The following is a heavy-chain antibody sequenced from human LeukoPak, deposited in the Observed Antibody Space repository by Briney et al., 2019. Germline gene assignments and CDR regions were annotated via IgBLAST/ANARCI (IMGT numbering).Heavy chain of an antibody. CDR3: ARKSLNYDFWIGYYREGAFDI. J-gene: IGHJ3*02. CDR2: IYTSGST. CDR1: ARSISGSS. D-gene: IGHD3-3*01. V-gene: IGHV4-4*09. Sequence: SDSPSLAFTVSARSISGSSWSWIRQPPGKGLEWIGYIYTSGSTNYNPSLKSRVTISVDTSKNQFSLKLSTVPAADTTVYHCARKSLNYDFWIGYYREGAFDIWSEGTMASVCS.